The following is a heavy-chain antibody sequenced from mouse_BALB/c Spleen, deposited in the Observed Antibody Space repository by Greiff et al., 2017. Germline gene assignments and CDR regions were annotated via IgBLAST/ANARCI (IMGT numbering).Heavy chain of an antibody. CDR2: ISYDGSN. Sequence: EVKLQESGPGLVKPSQSLSLTCSVTGYSITSGYYWNWIRQFPGNKLEWMGYISYDGSNNYNPSLKNRISITRDTSKNQFFLKLNSVTTEDTATYYCASLLWRIEAYWGQGTLVTVSA. CDR1: GYSITSGYY. J-gene: IGHJ3*01. V-gene: IGHV3-6*02. CDR3: ASLLWRIEAY. D-gene: IGHD2-10*01.